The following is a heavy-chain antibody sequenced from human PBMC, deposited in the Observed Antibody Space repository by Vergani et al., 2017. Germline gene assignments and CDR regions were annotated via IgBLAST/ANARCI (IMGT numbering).Heavy chain of an antibody. J-gene: IGHJ4*02. Sequence: QVQLVESGGGVVQPGRSLRLSCAASGFTFSSYAMHWVRQAPGKGLEWVAVISYDGSNKYYADSVKGRFTISRDNSKNTLYLQMNSLRAEDTAVYYCAKVLNYYDSSGYFTVGSVFDYWGQGTLVTVSS. V-gene: IGHV3-30-3*01. CDR1: GFTFSSYA. CDR3: AKVLNYYDSSGYFTVGSVFDY. CDR2: ISYDGSNK. D-gene: IGHD3-22*01.